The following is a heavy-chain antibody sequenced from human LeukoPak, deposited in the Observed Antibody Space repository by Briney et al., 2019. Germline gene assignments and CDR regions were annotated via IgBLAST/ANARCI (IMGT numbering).Heavy chain of an antibody. CDR1: GGSISSSSYY. V-gene: IGHV4-39*07. J-gene: IGHJ4*02. CDR3: ASIQYYYDSSGYYFVAGGFDY. Sequence: SETLSLTCTVSGGSISSSSYYWSWIRQPPGKGLEWIGEINHSGSTNYNPSLKSRVTISVDTSKNQFSLKLSSVTAADTAVYYCASIQYYYDSSGYYFVAGGFDYWGQGTLVTVSS. CDR2: INHSGST. D-gene: IGHD3-22*01.